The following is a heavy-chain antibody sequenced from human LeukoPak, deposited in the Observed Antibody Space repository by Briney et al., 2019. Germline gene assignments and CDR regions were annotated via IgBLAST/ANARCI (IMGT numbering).Heavy chain of an antibody. CDR3: ARVDGSGPNAPNDC. J-gene: IGHJ4*02. CDR2: IHVGNGNT. Sequence: ASVRVSCKASRYPFISYAMHWVRQAPGQRLEWMGWIHVGNGNTEYSQKFQGRVTITRDTPATTTYMELSSLRSEDTAVYYCARVDGSGPNAPNDCWGQGSLVTVSS. CDR1: RYPFISYA. D-gene: IGHD3-10*01. V-gene: IGHV1-3*01.